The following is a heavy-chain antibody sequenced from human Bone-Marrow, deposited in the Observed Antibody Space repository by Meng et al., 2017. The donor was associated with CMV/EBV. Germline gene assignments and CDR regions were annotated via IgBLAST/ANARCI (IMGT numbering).Heavy chain of an antibody. CDR1: GGSVSSGSYY. CDR2: IYYSGST. D-gene: IGHD6-13*01. J-gene: IGHJ4*02. V-gene: IGHV4-61*01. Sequence: SETLSLTCTVSGGSVSSGSYYWSWIRQPPGKGLEWIGYIYYSGSTYYNPSLKSRVTISVDTSKNQFSLKLSSVTAADTAVYYCAREVGIAAAGPKGVFDYWAQGTLVTVPS. CDR3: AREVGIAAAGPKGVFDY.